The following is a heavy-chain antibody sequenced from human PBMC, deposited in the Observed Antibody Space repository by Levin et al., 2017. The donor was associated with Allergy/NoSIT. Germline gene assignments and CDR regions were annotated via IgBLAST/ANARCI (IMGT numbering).Heavy chain of an antibody. Sequence: GGSLRLSCAASGFTFSSYWMHWVRQAPGKGLVWVSRINIDGSTTTYADSVKGRFTISRDNAKNTLYLQMNNLRAEDTALYYCARVLTTADGMDVWGQGTTVTVSS. CDR1: GFTFSSYW. D-gene: IGHD4-17*01. CDR2: INIDGSTT. V-gene: IGHV3-74*01. CDR3: ARVLTTADGMDV. J-gene: IGHJ6*02.